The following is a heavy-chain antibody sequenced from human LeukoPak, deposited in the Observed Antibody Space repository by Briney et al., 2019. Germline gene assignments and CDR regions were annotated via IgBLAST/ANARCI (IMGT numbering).Heavy chain of an antibody. CDR3: AKFSSSWYVPQFDY. CDR2: ISGSDGTT. J-gene: IGHJ4*02. CDR1: GFTFSNYA. Sequence: GGSLRLSCAASGFTFSNYAMTWVRQAPGKGLESVSGISGSDGTTDYADSVKGRFTISRDNSKNTLFLQMNSLRAEDTAVYYCAKFSSSWYVPQFDYWGQGTLVTVSS. V-gene: IGHV3-23*01. D-gene: IGHD6-13*01.